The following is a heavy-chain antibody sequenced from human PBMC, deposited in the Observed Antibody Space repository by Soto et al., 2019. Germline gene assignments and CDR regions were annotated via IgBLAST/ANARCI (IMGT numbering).Heavy chain of an antibody. D-gene: IGHD6-19*01. CDR3: ARGPAYIDGWRTFDL. V-gene: IGHV4-61*08. Sequence: VLLQESGPGLLRPSETLSLTCTVSDDSFRGAEYYWSWIRQPLGTGPEWIGYTYYNGDTKYNPALRSRVTMSEDTSKNQFSLRLSSVTAADTAVYFCARGPAYIDGWRTFDLWGRGILVTVSS. CDR1: DDSFRGAEYY. J-gene: IGHJ4*02. CDR2: TYYNGDT.